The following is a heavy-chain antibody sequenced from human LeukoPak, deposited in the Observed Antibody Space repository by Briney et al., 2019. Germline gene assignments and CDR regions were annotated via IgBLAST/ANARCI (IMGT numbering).Heavy chain of an antibody. CDR2: IYSGGST. V-gene: IGHV3-66*01. Sequence: GGSLRLSCAASGFTVSSNYMSWVRQAPGKGLEWVSVIYSGGSTYYADSVKGRFTISRDNSKNTLYLQMNSLRAEDTAVYYCAKDWAHCSGGSCYPGDAFDIWGQGTMVTVSS. CDR1: GFTVSSNY. D-gene: IGHD2-15*01. CDR3: AKDWAHCSGGSCYPGDAFDI. J-gene: IGHJ3*02.